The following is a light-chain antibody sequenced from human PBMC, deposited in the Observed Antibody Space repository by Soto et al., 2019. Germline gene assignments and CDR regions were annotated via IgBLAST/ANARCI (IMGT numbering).Light chain of an antibody. CDR2: DVS. V-gene: IGLV2-11*01. CDR1: SSAVGGYNY. Sequence: QSALTQPRSVSGSPGQSVTISCTGTSSAVGGYNYVSWYQQHPGKAPKGMIYDVSERPSGVPDRFSGSKSGNTASLTISGLQAEDEADYYCCSNAGSYEVFGGGTKLTVL. CDR3: CSNAGSYEV. J-gene: IGLJ2*01.